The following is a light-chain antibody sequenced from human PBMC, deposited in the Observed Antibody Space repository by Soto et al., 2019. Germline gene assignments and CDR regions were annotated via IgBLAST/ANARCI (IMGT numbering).Light chain of an antibody. CDR3: SSFTSSSTWV. Sequence: QSALTQPASVSGSPGQSITISCTGTSYDVGAYNFVSWYQQHAGKAPKLMIYEVTNRPSGISNRFSGSKSGNTASLTISGLQAEDEADYYCSSFTSSSTWVFGGGTKLTVL. CDR1: SYDVGAYNF. V-gene: IGLV2-14*01. J-gene: IGLJ3*02. CDR2: EVT.